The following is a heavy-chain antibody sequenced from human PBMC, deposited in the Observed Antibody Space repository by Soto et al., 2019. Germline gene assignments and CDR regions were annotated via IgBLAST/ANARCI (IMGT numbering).Heavy chain of an antibody. Sequence: SETLSLTCTVSGGSISSYYWSWIRQPPGKGLECIGYISYSGTTNYNPSLKSRVTISVDKSKNQFSLKLSSVTAADTAVYYCARDKSGYSSSWIDYWGQGTLVTVSS. D-gene: IGHD6-13*01. CDR2: ISYSGTT. J-gene: IGHJ4*02. CDR1: GGSISSYY. V-gene: IGHV4-59*12. CDR3: ARDKSGYSSSWIDY.